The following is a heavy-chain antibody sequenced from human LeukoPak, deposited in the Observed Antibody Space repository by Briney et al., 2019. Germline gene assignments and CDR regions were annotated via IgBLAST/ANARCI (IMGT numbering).Heavy chain of an antibody. D-gene: IGHD1-14*01. Sequence: GGSLRLSCAASGFTFSGSAMHWVRQASGKGLEWVGRIRSKANSYATAYAASVKGRFTTSRDDSKNTAYLQMNSLKTEDTAVYYCNMITGAFDIWGQGTMVTVSS. CDR1: GFTFSGSA. CDR3: NMITGAFDI. J-gene: IGHJ3*02. V-gene: IGHV3-73*01. CDR2: IRSKANSYAT.